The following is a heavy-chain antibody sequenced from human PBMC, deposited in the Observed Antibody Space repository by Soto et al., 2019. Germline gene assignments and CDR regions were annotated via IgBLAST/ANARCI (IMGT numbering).Heavy chain of an antibody. CDR1: GYSFTSYW. CDR2: IYPGDSDT. Sequence: GESLKISCNGSGYSFTSYWIGWVRQMPGKGLEWMGIIYPGDSDTRYSPPFQGQVTISADRSISTAYLQWSSLKASDTAMYYCARNPNGEYDVMDVWGRGTKVTVYS. J-gene: IGHJ6*02. D-gene: IGHD4-17*01. CDR3: ARNPNGEYDVMDV. V-gene: IGHV5-51*01.